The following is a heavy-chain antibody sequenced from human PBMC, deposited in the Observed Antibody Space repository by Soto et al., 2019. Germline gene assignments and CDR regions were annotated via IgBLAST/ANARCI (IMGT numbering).Heavy chain of an antibody. Sequence: GASVKVSCKSAGYTFTSYSIHWVRQAPGQRLEWMGWINAGNGNTKYSQKFQGRVTITRDTSASTAYMELSSLRSEDTAVYYCARDPPGDTIFGVVIIQGDYWGQGTLVTVSS. CDR2: INAGNGNT. D-gene: IGHD3-3*01. J-gene: IGHJ4*02. CDR3: ARDPPGDTIFGVVIIQGDY. CDR1: GYTFTSYS. V-gene: IGHV1-3*01.